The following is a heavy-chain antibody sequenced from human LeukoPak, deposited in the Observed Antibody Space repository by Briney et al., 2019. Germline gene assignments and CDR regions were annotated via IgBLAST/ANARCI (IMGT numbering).Heavy chain of an antibody. CDR2: IYHSGST. Sequence: SETLSLTCTVSGGSISSGGYYWSWIRQPPGKGLEWIGYIYHSGSTYYNPSLKSRVTISVDRSKNQFSLKLSSVTAADTAVYYCARARQAKRETFDIWGQGTMVTVSS. CDR1: GGSISSGGYY. V-gene: IGHV4-30-2*01. J-gene: IGHJ3*02. CDR3: ARARQAKRETFDI. D-gene: IGHD5-24*01.